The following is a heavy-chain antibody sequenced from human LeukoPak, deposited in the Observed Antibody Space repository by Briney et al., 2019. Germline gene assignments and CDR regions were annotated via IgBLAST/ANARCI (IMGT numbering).Heavy chain of an antibody. CDR2: INSDGSSA. V-gene: IGHV3-74*01. CDR3: ARDFWTLDY. D-gene: IGHD3/OR15-3a*01. Sequence: GGSLRLSCAASGFTFSTYWMHWVRQAPRKGLVWVSRINSDGSSATYADSVKGRFTISRDNAKNTMYLQMNSLRAEDTAVYYCARDFWTLDYWGQGTLVTVSS. CDR1: GFTFSTYW. J-gene: IGHJ4*02.